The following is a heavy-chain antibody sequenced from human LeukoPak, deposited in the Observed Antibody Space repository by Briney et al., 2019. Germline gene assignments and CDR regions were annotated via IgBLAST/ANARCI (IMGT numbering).Heavy chain of an antibody. V-gene: IGHV3-48*03. CDR2: ISSSGGGSTI. CDR3: ARGCSSGWCLDY. Sequence: GGSRRLSVEASGFALGSYEMNWVRQAPGKGREGVSYISSSGGGSTIYYTDSVKGRFTISRDNAKNSLYLQMNSLRAEDTGIYYCARGCSSGWCLDYWGQGTLVTVSS. J-gene: IGHJ4*02. D-gene: IGHD6-19*01. CDR1: GFALGSYE.